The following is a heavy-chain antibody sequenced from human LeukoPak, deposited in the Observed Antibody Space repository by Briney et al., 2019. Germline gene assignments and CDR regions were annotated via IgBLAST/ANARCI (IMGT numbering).Heavy chain of an antibody. CDR1: GYTFTSYD. J-gene: IGHJ4*02. CDR3: AGTYYYDSSGYTHDY. D-gene: IGHD3-22*01. V-gene: IGHV1-8*01. Sequence: GGSVKVSCKASGYTFTSYDINWVRQATGQGLEWMGWMNPNSGNTGYAQKFQGRVTMTRNTSISTAYMELSSLRSEDTAVYYCAGTYYYDSSGYTHDYWGQGTLVTVSS. CDR2: MNPNSGNT.